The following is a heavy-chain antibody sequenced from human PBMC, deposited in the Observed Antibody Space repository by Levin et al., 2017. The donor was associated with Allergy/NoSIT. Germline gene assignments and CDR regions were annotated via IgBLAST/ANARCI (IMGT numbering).Heavy chain of an antibody. CDR3: AREGYSYGLDY. Sequence: SETLSLTCTVSGGSISSYYWSWIRQPPGKGLEWIGYIYYSGSTNYNPSLKSRVTISVDTSKNQFSLKLSSVTAADTAVYYCAREGYSYGLDYWGQGTLVTVSS. CDR2: IYYSGST. CDR1: GGSISSYY. D-gene: IGHD5-18*01. V-gene: IGHV4-59*01. J-gene: IGHJ4*02.